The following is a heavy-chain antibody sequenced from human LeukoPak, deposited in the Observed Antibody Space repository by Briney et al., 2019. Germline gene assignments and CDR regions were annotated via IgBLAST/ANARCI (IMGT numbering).Heavy chain of an antibody. D-gene: IGHD7-27*01. CDR1: GGTFSSYA. Sequence: ASVKVSCKASGGTFSSYAISWVRQAPGQGLEWMGGIIPIFGTANYAQKFQGRVTITTDESTSTAYMELSSLRSEDTAVYYCARGGLTGTPPDYWGQGTLVTVSS. CDR2: IIPIFGTA. J-gene: IGHJ4*02. CDR3: ARGGLTGTPPDY. V-gene: IGHV1-69*05.